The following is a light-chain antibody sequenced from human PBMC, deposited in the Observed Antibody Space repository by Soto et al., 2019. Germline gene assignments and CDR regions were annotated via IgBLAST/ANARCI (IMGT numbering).Light chain of an antibody. J-gene: IGLJ1*01. V-gene: IGLV2-14*03. CDR2: DVS. Sequence: QSALTQPASVSGSPGQSITISCTGTSSDVGGYNFVSWYQQHPGKVPKLIISDVSNRPSGVSNRFSGFKSANTASLTISGLQPDDEADYYCASYASSSTLVFGTGTKVTVL. CDR1: SSDVGGYNF. CDR3: ASYASSSTLV.